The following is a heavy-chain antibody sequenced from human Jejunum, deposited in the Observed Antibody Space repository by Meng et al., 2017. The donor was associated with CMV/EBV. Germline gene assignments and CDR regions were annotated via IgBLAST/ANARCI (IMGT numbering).Heavy chain of an antibody. CDR1: GASFSSLGAT. Sequence: PSPTTARTSSLSGASFSSLGATWNPIRHSPSRGLEWLGKTYSRAKWYNDYAPSVKSRITVKPDTSKNQFSLQLNSVTPEDTAVYYCARENGYEWYFDFWGRGTLVTVSS. CDR2: TYSRAKWYN. D-gene: IGHD6-13*01. V-gene: IGHV6-1*01. CDR3: ARENGYEWYFDF. J-gene: IGHJ2*01.